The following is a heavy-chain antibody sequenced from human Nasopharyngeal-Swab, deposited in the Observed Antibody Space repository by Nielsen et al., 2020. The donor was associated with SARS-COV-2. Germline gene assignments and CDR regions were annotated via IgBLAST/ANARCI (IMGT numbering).Heavy chain of an antibody. CDR3: ARSRGRDGYNYAFDI. Sequence: WIRQPPGKGLEWVSVIYSGGSTYYADSVKGRFTISRDNSENTLYLQMNSLRAEDTAVYYCARSRGRDGYNYAFDIWGQGTMVTVSS. J-gene: IGHJ3*02. D-gene: IGHD5-24*01. CDR2: IYSGGST. V-gene: IGHV3-53*01.